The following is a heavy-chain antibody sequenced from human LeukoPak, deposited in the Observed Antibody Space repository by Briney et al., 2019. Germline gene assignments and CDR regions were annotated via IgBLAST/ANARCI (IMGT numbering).Heavy chain of an antibody. D-gene: IGHD2-8*01. J-gene: IGHJ4*02. Sequence: SETLSLTCTVSVGSISSYYWRSIRQPPGKVLEWIGYIYYSGSAHYNPSLKSRVTISVDTSKNQFSLKLSSVTAADTAVYYCARIGYCTNGVCSDYFDYWGQGTLVTVSS. V-gene: IGHV4-59*01. CDR1: VGSISSYY. CDR2: IYYSGSA. CDR3: ARIGYCTNGVCSDYFDY.